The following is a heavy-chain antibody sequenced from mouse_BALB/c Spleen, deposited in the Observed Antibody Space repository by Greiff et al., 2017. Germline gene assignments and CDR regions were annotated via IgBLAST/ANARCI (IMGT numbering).Heavy chain of an antibody. Sequence: EVKLVESGGGLVQPGGSRKLSCAASGFTFSSFGMHWVRQAPEKGLEWVAYISSGSSTIYYADTVKGRFTISRDNPKNTLFLQMTSLRSEDTAMYYCARSVKEVRRGSYFDYWGQGTTLTVSS. D-gene: IGHD2-14*01. J-gene: IGHJ2*01. CDR3: ARSVKEVRRGSYFDY. V-gene: IGHV5-17*02. CDR2: ISSGSSTI. CDR1: GFTFSSFG.